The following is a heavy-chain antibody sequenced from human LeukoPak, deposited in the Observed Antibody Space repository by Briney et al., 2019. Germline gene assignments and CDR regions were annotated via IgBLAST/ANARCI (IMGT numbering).Heavy chain of an antibody. CDR1: GGSISSSSYY. D-gene: IGHD1-26*01. V-gene: IGHV4-39*07. CDR2: IYYSGST. J-gene: IGHJ4*02. CDR3: ASGVGAIIAIDY. Sequence: PSETLSLTRTVSGGSISSSSYYWGWIRQPPGKGLEWIGSIYYSGSTHYNPSLKSRVTISVDTSRNQFSLKLSSVTAADTAVYYCASGVGAIIAIDYWGQGTLVTVSS.